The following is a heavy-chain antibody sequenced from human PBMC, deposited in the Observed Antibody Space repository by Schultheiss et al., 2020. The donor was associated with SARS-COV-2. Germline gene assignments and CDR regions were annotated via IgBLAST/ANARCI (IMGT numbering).Heavy chain of an antibody. D-gene: IGHD6-13*01. CDR1: GFTFSDYY. Sequence: GGSLRLSCAASGFTFSDYYMSWIRQAPGKGLEWVSSISSSSSYIYYADSVKGRFTISRDNAKNSLYLQMNSLKTEDTAVYYCTRLGSWYGYWGQGTLVTVSS. J-gene: IGHJ4*02. CDR3: TRLGSWYGY. V-gene: IGHV3-11*03. CDR2: ISSSSSYI.